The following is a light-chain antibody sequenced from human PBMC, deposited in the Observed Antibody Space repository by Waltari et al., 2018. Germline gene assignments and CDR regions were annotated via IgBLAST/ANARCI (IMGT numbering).Light chain of an antibody. CDR3: QQYNTYSGT. CDR1: QSISEY. CDR2: KAS. Sequence: DIQMTQSPSTLSASVGDRVTITCRASQSISEYLAWYQQKPGKAPKLLIYKASSLESGVPSRFSGSGSGTEFTRTISSLQPDDFATYYCQQYNTYSGTFGRGTTVDVK. J-gene: IGKJ1*01. V-gene: IGKV1-5*03.